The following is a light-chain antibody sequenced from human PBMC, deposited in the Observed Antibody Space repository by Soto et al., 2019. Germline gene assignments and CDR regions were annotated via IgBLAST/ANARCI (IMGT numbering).Light chain of an antibody. Sequence: DIQMTQSPSTLSASVGDRVTITCRASQSINNWLAWYQQKPGKAPKLLFYKASSLEGGVPSRFSGSGSGTDFTLTISSLQPDDFATYYCQQYHSYSLTFGGGTKVDIK. CDR2: KAS. CDR1: QSINNW. CDR3: QQYHSYSLT. J-gene: IGKJ4*01. V-gene: IGKV1-5*03.